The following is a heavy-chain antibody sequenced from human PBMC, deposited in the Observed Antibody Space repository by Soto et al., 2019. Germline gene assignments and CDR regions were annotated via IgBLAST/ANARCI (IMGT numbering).Heavy chain of an antibody. CDR3: ARAYDTRRYYYGMDV. CDR2: IYHSGST. J-gene: IGHJ6*02. Sequence: SETLSLTCAVSGGSISSGGYSWSWIRQPPGKGLEWIGYIYHSGSTYYDPSLKSRVTISVDRSKNQFSLKLSSVTAADTAVYYCARAYDTRRYYYGMDVWGQGTTVTVSS. CDR1: GGSISSGGYS. V-gene: IGHV4-30-2*01. D-gene: IGHD3-9*01.